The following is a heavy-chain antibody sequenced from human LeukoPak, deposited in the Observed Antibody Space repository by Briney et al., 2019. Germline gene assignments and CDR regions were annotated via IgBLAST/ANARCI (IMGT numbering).Heavy chain of an antibody. D-gene: IGHD3-10*01. J-gene: IGHJ4*02. CDR3: ARDENTMVRGIHFDY. CDR2: IWSDGSNK. CDR1: GFTFSDYG. Sequence: GGSLRLSCAASGFTFSDYGIHWVRRAPGKGLEWVAVIWSDGSNKYYADSVKGRFTISRDNSKNTLYLQMNSLRAEDTAVYYCARDENTMVRGIHFDYWGQGTLVTVSS. V-gene: IGHV3-33*01.